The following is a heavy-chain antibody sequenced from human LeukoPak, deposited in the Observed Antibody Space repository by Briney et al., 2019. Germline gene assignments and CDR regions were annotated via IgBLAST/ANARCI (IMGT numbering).Heavy chain of an antibody. V-gene: IGHV1-46*01. J-gene: IGHJ4*02. Sequence: ASVKVSCKASGYTFTSYYMHWVRQAPGQGLEWMGIINPSGGSTSYAQKFQDRVTMTRDTSTSTVYMELSSLRSEDTAVYYCARETYGDYGYDYWGQGTLVTVSS. CDR2: INPSGGST. CDR1: GYTFTSYY. D-gene: IGHD4-17*01. CDR3: ARETYGDYGYDY.